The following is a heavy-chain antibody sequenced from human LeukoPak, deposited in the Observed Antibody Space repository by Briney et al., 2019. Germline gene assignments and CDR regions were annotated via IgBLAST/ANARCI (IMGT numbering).Heavy chain of an antibody. V-gene: IGHV3-7*01. CDR2: INEDGSEK. Sequence: GGSLRLSCAASGITFSRFWMSWVRQAPGKGLQWVANINEDGSEKHYVDSVKGRFTISRDNAENSLYLQMNSLRVEDTAVYYCARGRPHGNDYWGQGTLVTVSS. CDR3: ARGRPHGNDY. J-gene: IGHJ4*02. D-gene: IGHD4-23*01. CDR1: GITFSRFW.